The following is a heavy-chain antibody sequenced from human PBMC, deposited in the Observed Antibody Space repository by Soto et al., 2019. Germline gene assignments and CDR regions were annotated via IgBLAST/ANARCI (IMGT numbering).Heavy chain of an antibody. Sequence: PSETLSLTCSVSGGSVNSGSYYWSWIRQPPGKGLEWIGYIHNTGSTDYNPSLKSRVTISVDTSKNQFSLRLSSVTAADTAVYYCARERNGDPTFFDYWGQGTLVTVSS. V-gene: IGHV4-61*01. CDR2: IHNTGST. CDR1: GGSVNSGSYY. D-gene: IGHD2-8*01. J-gene: IGHJ4*02. CDR3: ARERNGDPTFFDY.